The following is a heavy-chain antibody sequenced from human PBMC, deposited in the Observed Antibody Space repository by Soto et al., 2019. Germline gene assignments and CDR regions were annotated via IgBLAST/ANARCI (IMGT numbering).Heavy chain of an antibody. CDR1: GFSFSDYW. J-gene: IGHJ4*02. V-gene: IGHV3-7*01. Sequence: EVQLVESGGDLVQPGGSLRLSCAASGFSFSDYWMAWVRQIPGKGLERVANIKEDGSQEYYLDSVKGRFTISRDNAKNSLYLQMNSLRAEDTSVYYCASESYYTLGSHWGQGTLVTVSS. CDR3: ASESYYTLGSH. D-gene: IGHD3-10*01. CDR2: IKEDGSQE.